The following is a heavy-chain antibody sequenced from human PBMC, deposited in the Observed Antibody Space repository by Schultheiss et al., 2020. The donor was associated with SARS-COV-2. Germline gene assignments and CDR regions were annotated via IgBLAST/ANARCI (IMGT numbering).Heavy chain of an antibody. CDR2: IFHSGST. Sequence: SETLSLTCAVSGGSISRGGYYWNWIRQHPGKGLEWIGHIFHSGSTYYNPSLKSRVTISLDTSKNQFSLRLTSVTAADTAVYYCARGREFHPFYVDWFDPWGQGTLVTVSS. J-gene: IGHJ5*02. CDR3: ARGREFHPFYVDWFDP. D-gene: IGHD3-10*01. V-gene: IGHV4-31*11. CDR1: GGSISRGGYY.